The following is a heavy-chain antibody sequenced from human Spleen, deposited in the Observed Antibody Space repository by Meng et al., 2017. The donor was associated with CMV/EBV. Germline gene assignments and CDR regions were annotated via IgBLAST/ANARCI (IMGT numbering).Heavy chain of an antibody. V-gene: IGHV3-73*01. CDR2: IRSKVHSHAT. CDR3: SLGYHDFWSEGLDV. D-gene: IGHD3-3*01. CDR1: GFTFSDSA. J-gene: IGHJ6*02. Sequence: GFTFSDSAVYWVRLASGKGLEWVGRIRSKVHSHATAYAASVEGRFTISRDDSKNTAYLQMNSLKTEDTAVYYCSLGYHDFWSEGLDVWGQGTMVTVSS.